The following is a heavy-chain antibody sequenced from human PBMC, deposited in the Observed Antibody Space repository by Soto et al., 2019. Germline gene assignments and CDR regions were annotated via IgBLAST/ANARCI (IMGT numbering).Heavy chain of an antibody. V-gene: IGHV3-30-3*01. CDR3: ARGYCSGGSCYSLPHDAFDI. D-gene: IGHD2-15*01. J-gene: IGHJ3*02. CDR2: ISYDGSNK. CDR1: GFTFSSYA. Sequence: GGSLRLSCAASGFTFSSYAMHWVRQAPGKGLEWVAVISYDGSNKYYADSVKGRFTISRGNSKNTLYLQMNSLRAEDTAVYYCARGYCSGGSCYSLPHDAFDIWGQGTMVTVSS.